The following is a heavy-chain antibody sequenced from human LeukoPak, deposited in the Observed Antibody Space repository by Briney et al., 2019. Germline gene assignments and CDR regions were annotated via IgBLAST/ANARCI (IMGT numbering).Heavy chain of an antibody. CDR2: IYYSGST. V-gene: IGHV4-39*07. CDR1: GGSISSSSYY. CDR3: ASGADYSNYYFNY. Sequence: SETLSLTCTVSGGSISSSSYYWGWIRQPPGKGLEWIGSIYYSGSTYYNPSLKSRVTISVDTSKNQFSLKLSSVTAADTALYYCASGADYSNYYFNYWGQGSLVTVSS. J-gene: IGHJ4*02. D-gene: IGHD4-11*01.